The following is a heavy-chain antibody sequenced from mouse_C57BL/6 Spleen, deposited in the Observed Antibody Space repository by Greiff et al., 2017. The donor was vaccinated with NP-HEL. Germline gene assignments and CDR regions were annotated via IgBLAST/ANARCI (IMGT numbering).Heavy chain of an antibody. CDR1: GYTFTSYW. D-gene: IGHD1-1*01. CDR3: ARGYYYGSSYWYFDV. J-gene: IGHJ1*03. V-gene: IGHV1-52*01. CDR2: IDPSDSET. Sequence: QVQLQQPGAELVRPGSSVKLSCKASGYTFTSYWMHWVKQRPTQGLEWIGNIDPSDSETHYNQKFKDKATLTVDKSSSTAYMQLSSLTSEDSAVYYCARGYYYGSSYWYFDVWGTGTTVTVSS.